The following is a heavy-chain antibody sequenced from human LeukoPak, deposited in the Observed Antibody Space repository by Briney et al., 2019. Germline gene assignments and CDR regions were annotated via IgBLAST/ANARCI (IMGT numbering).Heavy chain of an antibody. J-gene: IGHJ4*02. Sequence: SETLSLTCAVYGGSFSGYYWSWIRQPPGKGLEWIGEISHSGSTNYNPSLKSRVTISVDTSKNQFSLKLSSVTAADTAVYYCARGGYYDFWSGYYSPFDYWGQGTLVTVSS. CDR3: ARGGYYDFWSGYYSPFDY. CDR2: ISHSGST. CDR1: GGSFSGYY. V-gene: IGHV4-34*01. D-gene: IGHD3-3*01.